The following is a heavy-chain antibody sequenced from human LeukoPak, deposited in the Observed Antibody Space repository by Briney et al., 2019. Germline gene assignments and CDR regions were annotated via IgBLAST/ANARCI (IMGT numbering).Heavy chain of an antibody. J-gene: IGHJ4*02. V-gene: IGHV4-34*01. D-gene: IGHD2-2*01. CDR1: GGSFSGYY. Sequence: KPSETLSLTCAVYGGSFSGYYWSWIRQPPGKGLEWIGEINHSGSTNYNPSLKSRVTISVDTSKNQFPLKLSSVTAADTAVYYCARDSCSSTSCSSRAYYFDYWGQGTLVTVSS. CDR2: INHSGST. CDR3: ARDSCSSTSCSSRAYYFDY.